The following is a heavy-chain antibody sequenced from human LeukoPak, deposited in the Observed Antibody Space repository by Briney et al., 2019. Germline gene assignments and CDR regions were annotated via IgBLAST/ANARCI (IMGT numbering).Heavy chain of an antibody. Sequence: ASVKVSCKASGYTFVNYGISWVRQAPGQGLEWMGWISANNGNTNYAQKFQGRVTMTTDTSTTTAYMELRSLRSDDTAVYYCARGVGGSYFGWFDPWGQGTLVTVSS. CDR1: GYTFVNYG. V-gene: IGHV1-18*01. J-gene: IGHJ5*02. D-gene: IGHD1-26*01. CDR3: ARGVGGSYFGWFDP. CDR2: ISANNGNT.